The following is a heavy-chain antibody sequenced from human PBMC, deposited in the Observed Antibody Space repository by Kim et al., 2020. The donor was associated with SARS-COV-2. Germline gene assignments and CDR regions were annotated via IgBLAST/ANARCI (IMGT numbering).Heavy chain of an antibody. V-gene: IGHV3-11*04. J-gene: IGHJ5*02. D-gene: IGHD6-13*01. CDR3: ARDSPRAAGTGDP. Sequence: YADSVRGRFTISRDNAKNSLYVQMNSLRAEDTAVYYCARDSPRAAGTGDPWGQGTLVTVSS.